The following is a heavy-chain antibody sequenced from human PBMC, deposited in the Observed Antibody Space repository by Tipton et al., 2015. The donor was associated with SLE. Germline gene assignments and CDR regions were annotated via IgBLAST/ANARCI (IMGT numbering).Heavy chain of an antibody. J-gene: IGHJ6*02. V-gene: IGHV4-59*01. Sequence: TLSLTCNVSGGSISSDYWSWIRQPPGKGLEWIGDLYSGGSPNYNPSLKSRVTISADTSKNQFSLRVNSVTSADTAVYYCARDWRGYYGSQAYYYYGMDVWGQGTTVIVSS. CDR3: ARDWRGYYGSQAYYYYGMDV. CDR1: GGSISSDY. D-gene: IGHD3-10*01. CDR2: LYSGGSP.